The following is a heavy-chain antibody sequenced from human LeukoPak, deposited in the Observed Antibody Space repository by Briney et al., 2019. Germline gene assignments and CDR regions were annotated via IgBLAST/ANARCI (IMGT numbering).Heavy chain of an antibody. D-gene: IGHD1-26*01. Sequence: EASVKVSCTTSGYTYATSGISWVRQAPGQGLEWMGWISVQNGNIKYAQKFQGRVSLTTDTSTTSAYMELRSLTAEDTALYYCARDSGSYWNYFDYWGQGTLVTVSS. CDR3: ARDSGSYWNYFDY. J-gene: IGHJ4*02. CDR1: GYTYATSG. V-gene: IGHV1-18*01. CDR2: ISVQNGNI.